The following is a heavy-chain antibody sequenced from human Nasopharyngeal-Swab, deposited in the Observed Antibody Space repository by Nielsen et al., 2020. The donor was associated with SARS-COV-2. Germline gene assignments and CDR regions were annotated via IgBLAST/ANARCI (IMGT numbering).Heavy chain of an antibody. J-gene: IGHJ6*02. CDR3: VKGSGYHYRDHHYGMDV. V-gene: IGHV3-23*01. Sequence: GESLKISCVASGFTFGSNGLSWVRQAPGKGLEWVSTTSTSGATYLADSVKGRFSVFRDNSKNTLSLEMISLRAEDTAVYHCVKGSGYHYRDHHYGMDVWGQGTTVTVSS. D-gene: IGHD3-22*01. CDR1: GFTFGSNG. CDR2: TSTSGAT.